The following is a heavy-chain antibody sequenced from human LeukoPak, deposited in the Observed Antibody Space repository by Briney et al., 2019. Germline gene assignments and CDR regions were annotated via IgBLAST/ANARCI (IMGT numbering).Heavy chain of an antibody. CDR1: GFTFSTYW. J-gene: IGHJ1*01. D-gene: IGHD3-22*01. CDR3: ARAPSEIGGYYPEYFRH. CDR2: IKSDGGT. Sequence: GGSLRLSCAASGFTFSTYWMHWVRQAPGKGLVWVSRIKSDGGTNYADSVKGRFTISRDNAKKTVSLQMNSLRPEDTGVYYCARAPSEIGGYYPEYFRHWGQGTLVTVSS. V-gene: IGHV3-74*01.